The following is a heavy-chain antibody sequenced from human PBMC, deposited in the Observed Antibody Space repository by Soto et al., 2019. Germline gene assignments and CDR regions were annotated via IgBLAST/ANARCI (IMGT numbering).Heavy chain of an antibody. CDR3: ARVLPSTVTTRPPDY. Sequence: QVQLVQSGAEVKKPGASVKVSCKASGYTFTSYGISWVRQAPGQGLEWMGWISAYNGKTNYAQKLQGRVTMTTDTSTSTAYMELRSLRSDDTAGYYCARVLPSTVTTRPPDYWGQGTLVTVSS. D-gene: IGHD4-17*01. V-gene: IGHV1-18*01. J-gene: IGHJ4*02. CDR2: ISAYNGKT. CDR1: GYTFTSYG.